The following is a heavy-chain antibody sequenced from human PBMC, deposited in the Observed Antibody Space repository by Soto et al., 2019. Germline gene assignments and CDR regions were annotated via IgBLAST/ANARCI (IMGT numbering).Heavy chain of an antibody. CDR1: GGSISSGTCY. V-gene: IGHV4-31*03. CDR3: ARDTRQFPSVRSGSYYYYGMDV. CDR2: IHYSGST. J-gene: IGHJ6*02. D-gene: IGHD1-26*01. Sequence: QVQLQESGPGLVKPSQTLSLTCTVSGGSISSGTCYWSWIREHPGKGLEWIGHIHYSGSTYYNPSLKSRLSIPVHTSKTQFSLRLSSVTAADTAVYYSARDTRQFPSVRSGSYYYYGMDVWGQGTTVTVSS.